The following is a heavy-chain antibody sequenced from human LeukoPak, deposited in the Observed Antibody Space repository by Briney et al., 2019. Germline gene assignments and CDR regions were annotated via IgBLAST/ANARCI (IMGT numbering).Heavy chain of an antibody. J-gene: IGHJ4*02. D-gene: IGHD2-15*01. CDR1: GFTFSNYW. V-gene: IGHV3-23*01. Sequence: GGSLRLSCAASGFTFSNYWMHWVRQAPGKGLEWVSAISGSGGSTYYADSVKGRFTISRDNSKNTLYLQMNSLRAEDTAVYYCAKRRSYSLLIDYWGQGTLVTVSS. CDR3: AKRRSYSLLIDY. CDR2: ISGSGGST.